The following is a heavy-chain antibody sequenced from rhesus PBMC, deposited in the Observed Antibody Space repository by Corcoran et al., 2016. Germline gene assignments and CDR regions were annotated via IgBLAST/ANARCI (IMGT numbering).Heavy chain of an antibody. CDR1: GGSIRGSP. V-gene: IGHV4-169*02. J-gene: IGHJ5-1*01. CDR3: VREGRIAAAGNRFDV. Sequence: QLQLPASGPGLVKPSETLSVTCAVSGGSIRGSPWSWCRLATGQALEWIGYIYGSGSSTNYNPSLKSRVTLSVDTSKNQFSLKLSSVTAADTAVYYCVREGRIAAAGNRFDVWGPGVLVTVSS. CDR2: IYGSGSST. D-gene: IGHD6-31*01.